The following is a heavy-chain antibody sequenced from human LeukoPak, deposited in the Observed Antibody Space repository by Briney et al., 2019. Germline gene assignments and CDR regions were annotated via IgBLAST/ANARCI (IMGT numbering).Heavy chain of an antibody. Sequence: ASVKVTCKASGYTFTVYYMHWVRQAPGQGLEWMGWINPNSGGTNYAQKFQGRVTMTRDTSISTAYMELSRLRSDDTAVYYCARARSGSYYGYWGQGTLVTVSS. J-gene: IGHJ4*02. CDR1: GYTFTVYY. D-gene: IGHD1-26*01. CDR2: INPNSGGT. CDR3: ARARSGSYYGY. V-gene: IGHV1-2*02.